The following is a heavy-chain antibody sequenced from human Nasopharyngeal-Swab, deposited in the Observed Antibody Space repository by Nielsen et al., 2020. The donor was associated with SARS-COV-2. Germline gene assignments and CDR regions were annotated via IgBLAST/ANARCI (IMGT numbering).Heavy chain of an antibody. CDR1: GFSLSTSGMG. CDR3: AHSRYGSGSYSPPFFDD. D-gene: IGHD3-10*01. V-gene: IGHV2-5*02. Sequence: SGPTLVKPTQTLTLTCTFSGFSLSTSGMGVGWIRQPPGKALEWLALIYWDDDKRYSPSLKSSLTITKDTSKNQVVLTMTNMDPVDTATYYCAHSRYGSGSYSPPFFDDWGQGTLVSVSS. J-gene: IGHJ4*02. CDR2: IYWDDDK.